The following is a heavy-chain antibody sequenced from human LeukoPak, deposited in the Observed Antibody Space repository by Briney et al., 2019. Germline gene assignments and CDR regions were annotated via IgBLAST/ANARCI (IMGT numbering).Heavy chain of an antibody. D-gene: IGHD3-10*01. CDR3: VLLSLTPG. CDR1: GSTFDRFT. J-gene: IGHJ4*02. V-gene: IGHV3-43*01. CDR2: INRRGHT. Sequence: GGSLRLSCAASGSTFDRFTIHWVRQTPGKGLEWVSPINRRGHTFYADSVKGRFTISRDNAKNTLYLQMNSLRAEDTAVYYCVLLSLTPGWGQGTLVTVSA.